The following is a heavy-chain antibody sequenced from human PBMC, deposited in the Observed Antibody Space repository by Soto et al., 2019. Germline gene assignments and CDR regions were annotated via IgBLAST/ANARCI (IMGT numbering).Heavy chain of an antibody. CDR2: MNPNSGNT. J-gene: IGHJ6*02. CDR1: GYTFTSYD. D-gene: IGHD3-9*01. V-gene: IGHV1-8*01. CDR3: ARDGYDILTGKNYYYGMDV. Sequence: ASVKVSCKASGYTFTSYDINWVRQATGQGLEWMGWMNPNSGNTGYAQKFQGRVTMTRNTSISTAYMELSSLRSEDTAVYYCARDGYDILTGKNYYYGMDVWGQGTTVTVSS.